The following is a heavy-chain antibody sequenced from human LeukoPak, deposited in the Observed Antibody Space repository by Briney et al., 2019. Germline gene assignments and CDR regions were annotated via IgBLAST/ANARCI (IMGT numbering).Heavy chain of an antibody. J-gene: IGHJ6*02. CDR1: GYTFTGYY. Sequence: ASVKVSCKASGYTFTGYYMHWGRQAPGQGLEWMGRINPNSGGTNYAQKFQGRVTMTRDTSISTAYMELSRLRSDDTAVYYCARSAQISSTSSLGMDVWGQGTTVTVSS. CDR2: INPNSGGT. V-gene: IGHV1-2*06. CDR3: ARSAQISSTSSLGMDV. D-gene: IGHD2-2*01.